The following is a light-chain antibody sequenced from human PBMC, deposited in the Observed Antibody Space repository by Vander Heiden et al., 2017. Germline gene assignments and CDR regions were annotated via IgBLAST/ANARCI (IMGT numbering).Light chain of an antibody. CDR1: QSIASF. CDR3: QQSYTIPPT. V-gene: IGKV1-39*01. Sequence: DIQMTQPPSSLSASVGDRVTITCRASQSIASFLNWYQQKPGKAPNLLIYDASTLQSGVPSRFTAIGSGTDFTLTISSLQPEDFATYYCQQSYTIPPTFGQGTKLEIK. CDR2: DAS. J-gene: IGKJ2*01.